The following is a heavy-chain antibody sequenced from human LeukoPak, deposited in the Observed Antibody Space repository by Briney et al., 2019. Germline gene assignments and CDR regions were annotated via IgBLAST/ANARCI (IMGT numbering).Heavy chain of an antibody. J-gene: IGHJ5*02. CDR3: ARLIGWSRFDP. V-gene: IGHV3-33*05. CDR1: GFTFSTYG. Sequence: PGGSLRLSCAASGFTFSTYGMHWVRQAPGKGLEWVAVVSFDSNNLYYADSVKGRFTISRDNSKNTLHLQMNSLRAEDTAVFYCARLIGWSRFDPWGQGALVTVSS. D-gene: IGHD6-19*01. CDR2: VSFDSNNL.